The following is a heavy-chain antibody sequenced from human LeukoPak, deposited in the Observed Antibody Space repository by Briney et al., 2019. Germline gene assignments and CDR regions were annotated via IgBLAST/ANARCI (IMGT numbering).Heavy chain of an antibody. J-gene: IGHJ5*02. D-gene: IGHD6-6*01. Sequence: SETLTLTCTVSGGSISSSSYYWGWIRQPPGKGLEWIGSIYYSGSTYYNPSLKSRVTISVDTSKNQFSLKLSSVTAADTAVYYCARVRSSSGSRNWFDPWGQGTLVTVSS. CDR3: ARVRSSSGSRNWFDP. CDR1: GGSISSSSYY. CDR2: IYYSGST. V-gene: IGHV4-39*07.